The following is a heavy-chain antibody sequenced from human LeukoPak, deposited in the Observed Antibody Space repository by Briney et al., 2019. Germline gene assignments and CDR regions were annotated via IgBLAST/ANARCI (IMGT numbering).Heavy chain of an antibody. Sequence: GRSLRLSRAASGFTFSSYGMHWVRQAPGKGLEWVALIWDDGSNNYYADSVKGRFTISRDNSKNTLYLQMNSLRAEDTAVYYCAKDHSTHYYGSGTYGPRGYSDYWGQGTLVTVSS. D-gene: IGHD3-10*01. CDR2: IWDDGSNN. V-gene: IGHV3-33*06. J-gene: IGHJ4*02. CDR3: AKDHSTHYYGSGTYGPRGYSDY. CDR1: GFTFSSYG.